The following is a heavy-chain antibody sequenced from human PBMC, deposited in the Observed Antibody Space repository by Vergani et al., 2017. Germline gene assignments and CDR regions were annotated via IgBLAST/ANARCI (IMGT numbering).Heavy chain of an antibody. CDR2: IIPIFGTA. J-gene: IGHJ6*03. CDR1: GGTFSSYA. Sequence: QVQLVQSGAEVKKPGSSVKVSCKASGGTFSSYAISWVRQAPGQGLEWMGGIIPIFGTANYAQKFQGRVKITADESTSTAYMELSSLRSEDTAVYYCARGDNYDILTGYPISYYYYYYMDVWGKGTTVTVSS. V-gene: IGHV1-69*01. CDR3: ARGDNYDILTGYPISYYYYYYMDV. D-gene: IGHD3-9*01.